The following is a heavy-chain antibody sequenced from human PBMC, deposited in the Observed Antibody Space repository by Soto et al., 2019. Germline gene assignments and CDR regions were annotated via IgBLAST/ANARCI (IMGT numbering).Heavy chain of an antibody. D-gene: IGHD6-19*01. CDR1: GGSISSYY. CDR3: ARTIGWYGGYYFDY. J-gene: IGHJ4*02. CDR2: IYYSGST. Sequence: QVQLQESGPGLVKPSETLSLTCTVSGGSISSYYWSWIRQPPGKGLEWIGYIYYSGSTNYNPSLNSRVTISVDTSKNQFSLKLSSVTAADTAVYYCARTIGWYGGYYFDYWGQGTLVTVSS. V-gene: IGHV4-59*01.